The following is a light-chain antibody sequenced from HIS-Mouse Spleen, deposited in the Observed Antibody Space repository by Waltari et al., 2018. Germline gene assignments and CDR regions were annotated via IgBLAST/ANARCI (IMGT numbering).Light chain of an antibody. CDR3: SSYAGSKDV. Sequence: QSALTQPPSASGSPGQSVTISCTGTSSDVGGYTYVSWYHQHPGNAPKLMIYGVSKRPSGVPDRFSGAKSGNTASLTVSGLQAEDEADYYCSSYAGSKDVFGTGTKVTVL. CDR1: SSDVGGYTY. J-gene: IGLJ1*01. CDR2: GVS. V-gene: IGLV2-8*01.